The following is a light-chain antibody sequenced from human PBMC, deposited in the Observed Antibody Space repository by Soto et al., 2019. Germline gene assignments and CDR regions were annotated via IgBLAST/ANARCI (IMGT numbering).Light chain of an antibody. Sequence: EIVLNQSPATLSVSPGERATLSCRASQSVSNYLARYQQKPGQPPRLLIYDTSNRATDIPARFSGSGSGTDFTLTISSLEPEDFAVYYCQQRSNWPLTFGGGTKVDIK. CDR1: QSVSNY. CDR2: DTS. V-gene: IGKV3-11*01. CDR3: QQRSNWPLT. J-gene: IGKJ4*01.